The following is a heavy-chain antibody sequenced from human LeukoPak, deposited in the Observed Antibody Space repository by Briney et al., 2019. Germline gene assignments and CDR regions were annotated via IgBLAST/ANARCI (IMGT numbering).Heavy chain of an antibody. CDR2: IYYSGST. CDR3: AAYCSGGSCRLDY. V-gene: IGHV4-39*01. CDR1: GGSISSYY. D-gene: IGHD2-15*01. J-gene: IGHJ4*02. Sequence: PSETLSLTCTVSGGSISSYYWGWIRQPPGKGLEWIGSIYYSGSTYYNPSLKSRVTISVDTSKNQFSLKLSSVTAADTAVYYCAAYCSGGSCRLDYWGQGTLVTVSS.